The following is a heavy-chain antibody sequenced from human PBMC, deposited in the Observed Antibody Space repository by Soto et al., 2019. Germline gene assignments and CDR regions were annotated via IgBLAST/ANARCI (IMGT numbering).Heavy chain of an antibody. Sequence: ASVKVSCKASGYTFTSYGISWVRQAPGQGLDWMGWISAYNGNTNYAQKLQGRVTMTTDTSTSTAYMELRSLRSDDTAVYYCARDMGYCSSTSCYAQYYYYGMDVWGQGTTVTVSS. V-gene: IGHV1-18*01. CDR3: ARDMGYCSSTSCYAQYYYYGMDV. J-gene: IGHJ6*02. D-gene: IGHD2-2*01. CDR1: GYTFTSYG. CDR2: ISAYNGNT.